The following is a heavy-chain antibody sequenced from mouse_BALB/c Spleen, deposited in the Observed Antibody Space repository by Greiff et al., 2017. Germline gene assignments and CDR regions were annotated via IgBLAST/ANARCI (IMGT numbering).Heavy chain of an antibody. CDR1: GFSLTGYG. Sequence: VQVVESGPGLVAPSQSLSITCTVSGFSLTGYGVNWVRQPPGKGLEWLGMIWGDGSKDYNSALKSRLSISKDNSKSQVFLKMNSLQTDDTARYYCARDRGYYYGSSYAMDYWGQGTSVTVSS. V-gene: IGHV2-6-7*01. CDR2: IWGDGSK. D-gene: IGHD1-1*01. J-gene: IGHJ4*01. CDR3: ARDRGYYYGSSYAMDY.